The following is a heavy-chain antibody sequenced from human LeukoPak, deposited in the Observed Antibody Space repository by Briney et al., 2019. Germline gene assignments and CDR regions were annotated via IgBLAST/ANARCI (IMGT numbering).Heavy chain of an antibody. Sequence: GASVKVSFKASGSPFSSYGISWVRPAPGQGLEWMGWISAYNGNTNYAQKLQGRVTMTTDTSTSTAYMELRSLRSDDAAVYYCAARGGATGTTQGDAFDIWGQGTMVTVSS. D-gene: IGHD1-1*01. CDR3: AARGGATGTTQGDAFDI. V-gene: IGHV1-18*04. J-gene: IGHJ3*02. CDR1: GSPFSSYG. CDR2: ISAYNGNT.